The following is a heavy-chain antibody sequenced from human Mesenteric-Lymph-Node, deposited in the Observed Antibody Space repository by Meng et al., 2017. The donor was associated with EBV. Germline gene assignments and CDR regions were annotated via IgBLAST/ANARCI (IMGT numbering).Heavy chain of an antibody. Sequence: ALALVTPSPPLPPLCAIPVDSAPSNMVGWAWIRQSPSRGLEWLGRTYYRSKWYNDYALSVESRITMNPDTSKNQFSLQLNSVTPDDTALYYCARAVAGKGTYDSWGQGTLVTVSS. CDR1: VDSAPSNMVG. D-gene: IGHD6-19*01. V-gene: IGHV6-1*01. CDR2: TYYRSKWYN. J-gene: IGHJ4*02. CDR3: ARAVAGKGTYDS.